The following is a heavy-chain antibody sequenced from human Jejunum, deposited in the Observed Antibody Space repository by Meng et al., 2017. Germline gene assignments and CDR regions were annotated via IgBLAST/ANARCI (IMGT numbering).Heavy chain of an antibody. CDR1: GFTFDDYA. V-gene: IGHV3-9*03. CDR2: INWNSGRI. Sequence: SLKISCAASGFTFDDYAMHWVRQVPGKGLEWVSGINWNSGRIGYADSVKGRFTISRENAKNSLYLQMNSLRAEDMDLYRCVRYRRWSIGGWNDAFDIWGQGTMVTVSS. CDR3: VRYRRWSIGGWNDAFDI. D-gene: IGHD1-26*01. J-gene: IGHJ3*02.